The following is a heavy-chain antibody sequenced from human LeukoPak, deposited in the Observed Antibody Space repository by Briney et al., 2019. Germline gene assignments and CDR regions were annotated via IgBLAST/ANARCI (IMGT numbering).Heavy chain of an antibody. J-gene: IGHJ6*03. Sequence: GGSLRLSCAASGFTFSSCAMSWVRQAPGKGLEWVSAISGSGGSTYYADSVKGRFTISRDNSKNTLYLQMNSLRAEDTAVYYCARSRITIFGVVITPTYYYYMDVWGKGTTVTVSS. CDR1: GFTFSSCA. D-gene: IGHD3-3*01. V-gene: IGHV3-23*01. CDR2: ISGSGGST. CDR3: ARSRITIFGVVITPTYYYYMDV.